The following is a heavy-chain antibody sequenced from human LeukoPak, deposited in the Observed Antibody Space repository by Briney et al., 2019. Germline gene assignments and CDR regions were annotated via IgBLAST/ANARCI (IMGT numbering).Heavy chain of an antibody. Sequence: PGGSLRLSCAASGFTFSSYSMNWVRQAPGKGLEWLSYISSSSSTIYYADSVKGRFTVSRDNAKNSLYLQMNSLRADDTAVYYCARDNYYDRGDYWGQGTLVTVSS. J-gene: IGHJ4*02. V-gene: IGHV3-48*01. CDR1: GFTFSSYS. D-gene: IGHD3-10*02. CDR2: ISSSSSTI. CDR3: ARDNYYDRGDY.